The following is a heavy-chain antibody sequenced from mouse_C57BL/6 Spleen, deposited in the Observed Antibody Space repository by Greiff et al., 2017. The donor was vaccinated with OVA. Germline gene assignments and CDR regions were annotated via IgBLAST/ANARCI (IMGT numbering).Heavy chain of an antibody. CDR2: FYPGSGSI. D-gene: IGHD2-5*01. CDR1: GYTFTEYT. CDR3: ARHETYSNYDTTYCEY. Sequence: QVQLQQSGAELVKPGASVKLSCKASGYTFTEYTIHWVKQRSGQGLEWIGWFYPGSGSIKYNEKFKDKATLTADKSSSTVYMELSRLTSEDSAIYLWARHETYSNYDTTYCEYWGEDATLTVSS. J-gene: IGHJ2*01. V-gene: IGHV1-62-2*01.